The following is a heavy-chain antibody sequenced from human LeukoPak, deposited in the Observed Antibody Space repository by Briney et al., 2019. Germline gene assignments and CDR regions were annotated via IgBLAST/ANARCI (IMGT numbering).Heavy chain of an antibody. J-gene: IGHJ4*02. Sequence: ASVKVSCKASGYTFITYYIHWVRQAPGQGLEWMGTINPSGDSTTYAQKFQGRVTMTRDTSTSTVYMELSSLTSEDTAVHYCARRYSDYAETALDYWGQGTLVTVSS. CDR2: INPSGDST. D-gene: IGHD5-12*01. CDR1: GYTFITYY. CDR3: ARRYSDYAETALDY. V-gene: IGHV1-46*01.